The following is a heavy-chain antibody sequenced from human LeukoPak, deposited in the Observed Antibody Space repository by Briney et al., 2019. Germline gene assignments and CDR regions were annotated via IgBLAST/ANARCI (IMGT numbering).Heavy chain of an antibody. V-gene: IGHV3-73*01. CDR3: ARDPYEDH. Sequence: GGSLRLSCAASGFTFSGSAMHWVRQASGKGLEWVGRIRSKANSYATAYAASVKGRFTISRDDSKNTAYLQMNSLRAEDAAVYYCARDPYEDHWGQGTLVTVSS. CDR1: GFTFSGSA. CDR2: IRSKANSYAT. D-gene: IGHD5-12*01. J-gene: IGHJ4*02.